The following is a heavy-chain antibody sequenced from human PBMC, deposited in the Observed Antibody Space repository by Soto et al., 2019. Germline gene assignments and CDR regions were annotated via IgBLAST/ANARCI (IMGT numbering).Heavy chain of an antibody. CDR1: GGSIKSDHW. D-gene: IGHD3-9*01. CDR2: IYHNGKV. V-gene: IGHV4-4*02. Sequence: PSETLSLTCDVSGGSIKSDHWWTWVRQSPDKGLEWIGEIYHNGKVFYNPSLKNRVTIYLDRSKNQFSLNLTSVTAADTAVYFCARADSVLAAKGFDLWGQGTLVTVSS. J-gene: IGHJ4*02. CDR3: ARADSVLAAKGFDL.